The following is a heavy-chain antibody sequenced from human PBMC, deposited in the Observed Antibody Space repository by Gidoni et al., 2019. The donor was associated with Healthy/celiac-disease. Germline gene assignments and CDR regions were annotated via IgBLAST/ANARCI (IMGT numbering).Heavy chain of an antibody. V-gene: IGHV6-1*01. Sequence: QVQLQPSGPGLVKPSHTLSLTCPLSGVSVSRNRAAWNWIRQSPSRGLEWLGRTYYRSKWYNDYAVSVKSRITINPDTSKNQFSLQLNSVTPEDTAVYYCARDGIAAAGTPFDYWGQGTLVTVSS. CDR2: TYYRSKWYN. CDR3: ARDGIAAAGTPFDY. J-gene: IGHJ4*02. CDR1: GVSVSRNRAA. D-gene: IGHD6-13*01.